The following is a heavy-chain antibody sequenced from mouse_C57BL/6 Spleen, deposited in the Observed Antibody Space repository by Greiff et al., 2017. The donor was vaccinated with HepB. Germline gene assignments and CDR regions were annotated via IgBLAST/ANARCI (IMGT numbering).Heavy chain of an antibody. J-gene: IGHJ2*01. Sequence: QVQLQQPGAELVKPGASVKLSCKASGYTFTSYWMHWVKQRPGQGLEWIGMIHPNSGSTNYNEKFKSKATLTVDKSSSTAYMQLSSLTSEDSAVYYCARVGYIGNHYFDYWGQGTTLTVSS. CDR3: ARVGYIGNHYFDY. CDR1: GYTFTSYW. D-gene: IGHD2-1*01. V-gene: IGHV1-64*01. CDR2: IHPNSGST.